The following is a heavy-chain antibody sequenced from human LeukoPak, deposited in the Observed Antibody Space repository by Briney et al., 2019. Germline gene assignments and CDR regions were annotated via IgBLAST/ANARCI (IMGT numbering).Heavy chain of an antibody. CDR1: GFTVSSNY. V-gene: IGHV3-74*01. Sequence: GGSLRLSCAASGFTVSSNYTSWVRQAPGKGLVWVSRINSDGSSTSYADSVKGRFTISKDNAKNTVYLQMNSLRAEDTAVYYCVSFYETYWGRGTLVTVSS. CDR2: INSDGSST. D-gene: IGHD2/OR15-2a*01. J-gene: IGHJ4*02. CDR3: VSFYETY.